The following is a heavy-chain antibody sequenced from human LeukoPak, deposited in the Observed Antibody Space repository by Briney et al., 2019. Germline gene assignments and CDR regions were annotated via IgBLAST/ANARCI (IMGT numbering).Heavy chain of an antibody. Sequence: SETLSLTCTVSGGSISSYYWSWIRQPPGKGLEWIGYIYYSGSTNYNPSLKSRVTMSLDTSKNQVSLKMTSVTAADTAVYYCARGHLEWAMSAFDLWGQGTMVTVSS. J-gene: IGHJ3*01. CDR3: ARGHLEWAMSAFDL. CDR2: IYYSGST. CDR1: GGSISSYY. V-gene: IGHV4-59*01. D-gene: IGHD3-3*01.